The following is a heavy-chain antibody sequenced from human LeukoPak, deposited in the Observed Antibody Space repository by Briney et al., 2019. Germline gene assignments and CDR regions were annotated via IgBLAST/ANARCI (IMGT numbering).Heavy chain of an antibody. D-gene: IGHD6-13*01. V-gene: IGHV3-48*02. Sequence: PGGSLRLSCAASGFTFSSYSMNWVRQAPGKGLEWVSYISSSSSTIYYADSVKGRFTISRDNAENSLYLQMNSLRDEDTAVYYCARDEFEGSSWYGDYWGQGTLVTVSS. J-gene: IGHJ4*02. CDR2: ISSSSSTI. CDR1: GFTFSSYS. CDR3: ARDEFEGSSWYGDY.